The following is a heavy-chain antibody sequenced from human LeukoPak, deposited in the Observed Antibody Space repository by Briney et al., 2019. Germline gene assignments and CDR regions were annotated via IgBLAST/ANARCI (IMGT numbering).Heavy chain of an antibody. CDR3: ARDPNGNYVGAFDFQR. J-gene: IGHJ1*01. Sequence: GGSLRLSCAASGFTFTSYAMTWVRQAPGKGLEWVSSITDSAGTTYYADSVKGRFTISRDNYKNTLYLQMNSLRVEDTAVYYCARDPNGNYVGAFDFQRWGQGTLVTVSS. CDR2: ITDSAGTT. CDR1: GFTFTSYA. D-gene: IGHD4-17*01. V-gene: IGHV3-23*01.